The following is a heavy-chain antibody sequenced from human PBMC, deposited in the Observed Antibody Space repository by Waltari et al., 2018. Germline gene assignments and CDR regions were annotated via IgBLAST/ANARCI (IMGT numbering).Heavy chain of an antibody. D-gene: IGHD6-19*01. J-gene: IGHJ4*02. V-gene: IGHV4-39*01. CDR1: SRYY. CDR3: ARHSSSSRPNFDY. Sequence: SRYYWGWIRKPPGKGLEWIGSIYYSGSTYYNPSPKSRVTISLDTSKNQFSLKLGSVTAADTAVYYCARHSSSSRPNFDYWGQGTLVTVSS. CDR2: IYYSGST.